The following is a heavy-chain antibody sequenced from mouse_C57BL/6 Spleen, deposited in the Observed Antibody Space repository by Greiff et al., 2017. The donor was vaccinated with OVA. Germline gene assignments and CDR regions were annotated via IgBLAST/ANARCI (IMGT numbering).Heavy chain of an antibody. CDR2: ISDGGSYT. Sequence: EVKLMESGGGLVKPGGSLKLSCAASGFTFSSYAMSWVRQTPEKRLEWVATISDGGSYTYYPDNVKGRFTISRDNAKNNLYLQMSHLKSEDTAMYYCARDDGYDGYPHWYFDVWGTGTTVTVSS. V-gene: IGHV5-4*01. CDR3: ARDDGYDGYPHWYFDV. CDR1: GFTFSSYA. J-gene: IGHJ1*03. D-gene: IGHD2-3*01.